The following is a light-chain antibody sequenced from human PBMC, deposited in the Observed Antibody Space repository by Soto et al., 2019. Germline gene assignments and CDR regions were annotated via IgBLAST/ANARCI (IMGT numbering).Light chain of an antibody. Sequence: DIQLTQSPSFLSASLGDRVTITCRASQGIGSYLAWYQQKPGKAPRLLIYAASTLQSGVPSRFSGSGSVTEFTLTISSLQPEDFATDYCQQLNNYPLTFGGGTKVEIK. J-gene: IGKJ4*01. CDR1: QGIGSY. V-gene: IGKV1-9*01. CDR2: AAS. CDR3: QQLNNYPLT.